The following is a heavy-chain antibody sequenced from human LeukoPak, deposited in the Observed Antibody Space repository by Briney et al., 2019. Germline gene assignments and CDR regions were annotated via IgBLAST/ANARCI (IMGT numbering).Heavy chain of an antibody. CDR1: GFTFSSYW. CDR3: IGSGGWPGY. D-gene: IGHD6-19*01. J-gene: IGHJ4*02. Sequence: GGSLRLSCAASGFTFSSYWMHWVRQAPGKGLVWVSRIDSDGSTIYADSVKGRFTISRDSAKNTLYLQMNSLRAEDTAVYYCIGSGGWPGYWGQGTLVTVSS. V-gene: IGHV3-74*01. CDR2: IDSDGST.